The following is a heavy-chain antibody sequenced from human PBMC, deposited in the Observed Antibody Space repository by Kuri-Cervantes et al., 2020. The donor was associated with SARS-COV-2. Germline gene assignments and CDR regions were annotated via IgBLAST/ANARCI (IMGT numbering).Heavy chain of an antibody. D-gene: IGHD3-16*01. V-gene: IGHV3-23*01. CDR3: AKVGGHREYFQN. Sequence: GGSLRLSCPASGFTFSSYAMNRVRQAPGKGLEWVSVIGGSGVRTNYAGSVKGRFTISRDNSKNTLYLQMDSLRAEDTAVYYCAKVGGHREYFQNWGQGTLVTVSS. J-gene: IGHJ1*01. CDR2: IGGSGVRT. CDR1: GFTFSSYA.